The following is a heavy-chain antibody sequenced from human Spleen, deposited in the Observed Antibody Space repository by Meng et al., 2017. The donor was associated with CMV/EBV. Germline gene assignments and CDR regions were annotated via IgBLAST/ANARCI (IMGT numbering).Heavy chain of an antibody. CDR3: ARVGSGSYYMGFFDF. J-gene: IGHJ4*02. CDR1: RGSISSSSYY. Sequence: SETLSLTCTVSRGSISSSSYYWGWIRQPPGKGLEWTGSIYDSGSTYDNPSLKSRVTISLDRSKNQFSLKLSSVTAADTAVYYCARVGSGSYYMGFFDFWGQGALVTVSS. V-gene: IGHV4-39*07. CDR2: IYDSGST. D-gene: IGHD1-26*01.